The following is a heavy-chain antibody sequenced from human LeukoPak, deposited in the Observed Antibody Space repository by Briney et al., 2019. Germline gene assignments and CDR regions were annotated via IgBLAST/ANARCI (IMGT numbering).Heavy chain of an antibody. CDR2: IYYSGST. CDR3: ARDQVGAPDAFDI. CDR1: GGSISSYY. Sequence: SSETLSLTCTVSGGSISSYYWSWIRQPPGKGLEWIGYIYYSGSTNYNPSLKSRVTISVDTSKNQFSLKLSSVTAADTAVYYCARDQVGAPDAFDIWGQGTMVTVSS. J-gene: IGHJ3*02. D-gene: IGHD1-26*01. V-gene: IGHV4-59*01.